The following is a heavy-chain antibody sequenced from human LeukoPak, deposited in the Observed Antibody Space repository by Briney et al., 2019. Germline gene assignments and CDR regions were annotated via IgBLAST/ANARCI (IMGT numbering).Heavy chain of an antibody. CDR3: ARQAVLGVATTDYYYMDV. V-gene: IGHV3-21*01. CDR1: GFTFSSYS. J-gene: IGHJ6*03. Sequence: GGSLRLSCAPSGFTFSSYSMNWVRQAPGRGREWVASISSSSSYIYYADSVKGRFTISRDNAKNSLYLQLNSQRAEDTAVYYCARQAVLGVATTDYYYMDVWGKGTTVTVSS. D-gene: IGHD5-12*01. CDR2: ISSSSSYI.